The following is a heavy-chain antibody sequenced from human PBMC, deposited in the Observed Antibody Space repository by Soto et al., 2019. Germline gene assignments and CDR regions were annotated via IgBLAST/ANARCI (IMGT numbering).Heavy chain of an antibody. V-gene: IGHV3-7*05. Sequence: GGSLRLSCTASGFTFSDYWMTWVRQAPGKGLEWVANIKKDGGETYYVDAVKGRFTISRDNAKKSVSLQMSSLRTEDTAVYYCARTGTTHYWGQGTLVTVSS. J-gene: IGHJ4*02. CDR1: GFTFSDYW. D-gene: IGHD1-1*01. CDR2: IKKDGGET. CDR3: ARTGTTHY.